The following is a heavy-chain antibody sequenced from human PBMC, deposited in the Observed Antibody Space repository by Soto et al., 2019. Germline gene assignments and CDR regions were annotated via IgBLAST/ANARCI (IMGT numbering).Heavy chain of an antibody. D-gene: IGHD3-22*01. CDR1: GGTFSSYA. Sequence: QVQLVQSGAEVQKPGSSVKVSCKASGGTFSSYAISWVRQAPGQGLEWMGGIIPIFGTANYAQKFQGRVTITADESTSTAYMELSSLRSEDTAVYYCARTFYDSSGYPNDAFDIWGQGTMVTVSS. CDR2: IIPIFGTA. V-gene: IGHV1-69*01. CDR3: ARTFYDSSGYPNDAFDI. J-gene: IGHJ3*02.